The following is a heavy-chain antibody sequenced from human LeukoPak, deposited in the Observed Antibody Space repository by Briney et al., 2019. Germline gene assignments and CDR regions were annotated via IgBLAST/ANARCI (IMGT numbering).Heavy chain of an antibody. J-gene: IGHJ5*02. CDR1: GGSISSYY. D-gene: IGHD3-10*01. CDR3: ANYGSGSYRFDP. Sequence: MASETLSLTCTVSGGSISSYYWSWIRQPPGKGLEWIGYIHHSGSTYYNPSLKSRLIISLDTSKNQFSLKLNSVTAADTAVYYCANYGSGSYRFDPWGQGTLVTVSS. CDR2: IHHSGST. V-gene: IGHV4-59*06.